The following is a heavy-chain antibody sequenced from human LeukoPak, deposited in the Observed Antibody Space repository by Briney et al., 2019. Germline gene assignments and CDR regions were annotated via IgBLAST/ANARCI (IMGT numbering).Heavy chain of an antibody. CDR1: GYTFDDNG. V-gene: IGHV3-20*01. D-gene: IGHD6-19*01. Sequence: TGGSLRLSCAGSGYTFDDNGMSWVRHTPGKGLEWVSCINWNGESTGCADSVKGRFTISRDNAKNSLFLQMNSLRVEDTALYHCAKGDRNGWYFDYWGLGTLVTVSS. J-gene: IGHJ4*02. CDR2: INWNGEST. CDR3: AKGDRNGWYFDY.